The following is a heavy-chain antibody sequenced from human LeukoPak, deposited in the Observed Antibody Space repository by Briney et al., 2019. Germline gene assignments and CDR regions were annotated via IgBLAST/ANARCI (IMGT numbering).Heavy chain of an antibody. D-gene: IGHD5-12*01. CDR2: IYSGGST. V-gene: IGHV3-66*01. J-gene: IGHJ4*02. Sequence: GGSLRLSCAASGFTVSSNYMSWVCQAPGKGLEWVSVIYSGGSTYYADSVKGRFTISRDNSKNTLYLQMNSLRAEDTAVYYCARLWLRQMDYWGQGTLVTVSS. CDR3: ARLWLRQMDY. CDR1: GFTVSSNY.